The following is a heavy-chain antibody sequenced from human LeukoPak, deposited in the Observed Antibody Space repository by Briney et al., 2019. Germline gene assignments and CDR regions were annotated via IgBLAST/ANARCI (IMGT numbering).Heavy chain of an antibody. CDR1: GFTFGDDY. D-gene: IGHD6-19*01. CDR2: ISGSSDYT. CDR3: ARDGFSSGWFN. Sequence: GGSLRLSCAASGFTFGDDYMSWIRQAPGKGLEWISSISGSSDYTPYADFLKGRVTISRDNAKNSLYLQLNSLSVEDTAVYYCARDGFSSGWFNWGQGTMVTVSS. J-gene: IGHJ3*01. V-gene: IGHV3-11*06.